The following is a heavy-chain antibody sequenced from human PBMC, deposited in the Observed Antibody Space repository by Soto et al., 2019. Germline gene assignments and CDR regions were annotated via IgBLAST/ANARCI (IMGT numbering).Heavy chain of an antibody. J-gene: IGHJ6*02. CDR1: GGSISSSSYY. V-gene: IGHV4-39*01. CDR3: ARMDVVVVAAKLYYYYGMDV. CDR2: IYYSGST. Sequence: SETLSLTCTVSGGSISSSSYYLGWIRQPPGKGLEWIGSIYYSGSTYYNPSLKSRVTISVDTSKNQFSLKLSSVTAADTAVYYCARMDVVVVAAKLYYYYGMDVWVQGTTVTVSS. D-gene: IGHD2-15*01.